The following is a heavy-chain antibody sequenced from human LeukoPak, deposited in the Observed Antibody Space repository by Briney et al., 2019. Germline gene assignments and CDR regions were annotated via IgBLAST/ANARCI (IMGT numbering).Heavy chain of an antibody. J-gene: IGHJ4*02. D-gene: IGHD4-11*01. V-gene: IGHV4-59*01. CDR3: ARDSADYSKPLDY. CDR1: GGSISSYY. CDR2: IYYSGST. Sequence: SETLSLTCTVSGGSISSYYWSWIRQPPGKGLEWIGYIYYSGSTNYNPSLKSRVTISVDTSKNQFSLKLSSVTAADTAVYYCARDSADYSKPLDYWGQGTLVTVSS.